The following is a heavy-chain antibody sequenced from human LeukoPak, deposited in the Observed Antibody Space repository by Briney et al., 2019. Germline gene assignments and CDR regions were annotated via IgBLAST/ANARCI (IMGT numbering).Heavy chain of an antibody. CDR2: ISSGSSSI. CDR3: ARGRATGRSGGDS. Sequence: GGSLRLSCAASGFTFSSYSMNWVRQAPGKGLEWVSYISSGSSSIYYADSVKGRFTISRDNADNSLYPQMNSLRDEDTAVYYCARGRATGRSGGDSWGQGTLVTVSS. J-gene: IGHJ4*02. D-gene: IGHD3-9*01. V-gene: IGHV3-48*02. CDR1: GFTFSSYS.